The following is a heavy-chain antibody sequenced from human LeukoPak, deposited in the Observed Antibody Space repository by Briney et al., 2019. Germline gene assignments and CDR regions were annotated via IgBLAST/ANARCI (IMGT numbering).Heavy chain of an antibody. CDR3: ARDPSRFGEFGSNDY. Sequence: GGSLRLSCVASGLTFSTYAMHWVRQAPGKGLEWVSTISYDGSNKYYVDSVKGRFTISRDNSKNTLYLRMNSLRLEDTAVYYCARDPSRFGEFGSNDYWGQGTLITVSS. V-gene: IGHV3-30-3*01. CDR1: GLTFSTYA. CDR2: ISYDGSNK. J-gene: IGHJ4*02. D-gene: IGHD3-10*01.